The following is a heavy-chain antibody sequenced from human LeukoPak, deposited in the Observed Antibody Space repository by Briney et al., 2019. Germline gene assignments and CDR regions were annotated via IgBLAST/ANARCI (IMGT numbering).Heavy chain of an antibody. CDR3: AWSVGATSFDY. CDR1: GFTFSSYW. V-gene: IGHV3-74*01. Sequence: PGGSLRLSCAASGFTFSSYWMHWVRHAPGKGLVWVSRINSDGSSTSYADSVKGRFTISRDNAKNTLYLQMNSLRAEDTAVYYCAWSVGATSFDYWGQGTLVTVSS. J-gene: IGHJ4*02. D-gene: IGHD1-26*01. CDR2: INSDGSST.